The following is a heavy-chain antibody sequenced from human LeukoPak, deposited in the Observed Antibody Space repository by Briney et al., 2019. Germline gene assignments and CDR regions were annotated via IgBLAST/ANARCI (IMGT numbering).Heavy chain of an antibody. D-gene: IGHD3-3*01. CDR3: TGSGSYALDASDI. V-gene: IGHV4-30-2*02. CDR2: IYHSGSA. J-gene: IGHJ3*02. Sequence: PSETLSLTCAVSGGSISSGGYSWSWIRQPPGKGLEWIGYIYHSGSAYYNPSLKSRVTMSVDTSKNRFSLKVTSVTAADTAVYYCTGSGSYALDASDIWGQGTMVTVSS. CDR1: GGSISSGGYS.